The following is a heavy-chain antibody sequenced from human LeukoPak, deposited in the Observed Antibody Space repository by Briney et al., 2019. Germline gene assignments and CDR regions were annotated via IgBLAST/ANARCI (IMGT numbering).Heavy chain of an antibody. Sequence: PSETLSLTCTVSGGSFSSGDYYWSWIRQPPGKGLEWIGYIYYSGSTYYNPSLKSRVTISVDTSKNQFSLKLSSVTAADTAVYYCARSTMIGYFDYWGQGTLVTVSS. CDR3: ARSTMIGYFDY. CDR1: GGSFSSGDYY. J-gene: IGHJ4*02. CDR2: IYYSGST. V-gene: IGHV4-30-4*08. D-gene: IGHD3-22*01.